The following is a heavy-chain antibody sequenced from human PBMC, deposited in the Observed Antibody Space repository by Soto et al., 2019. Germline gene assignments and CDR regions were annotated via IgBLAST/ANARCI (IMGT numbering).Heavy chain of an antibody. D-gene: IGHD4-17*01. Sequence: EVQVLESGGDLVQPGGSLRLSCEVSGFTLSNYAMTWVRQVPGKGLEWVASISSGGGSSHADSVKGRFTISRDNSKNTVYLQMNSLRDEDTAVYYCGRDPNGDYVGAFDFWGQGTMGAVSS. J-gene: IGHJ3*01. CDR2: SISSGGGS. V-gene: IGHV3-23*01. CDR3: GRDPNGDYVGAFDF. CDR1: GFTLSNYA.